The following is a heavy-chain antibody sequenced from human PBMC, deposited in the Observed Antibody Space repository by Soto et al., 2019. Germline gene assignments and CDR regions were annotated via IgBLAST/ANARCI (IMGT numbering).Heavy chain of an antibody. V-gene: IGHV2-70*01. CDR3: ARILNPRGSGWNYFAY. CDR2: IDWDDDK. CDR1: GFSLSTFGVG. J-gene: IGHJ4*02. D-gene: IGHD6-19*01. Sequence: SGPTLVNPTQTLTLTCTFSGFSLSTFGVGVGWIRQPPGKALEWLALIDWDDDKYYSTSLKTRLTISKDTSKNQVVLTMTNMDPVATATYYCARILNPRGSGWNYFAYWGQGTLVTVSS.